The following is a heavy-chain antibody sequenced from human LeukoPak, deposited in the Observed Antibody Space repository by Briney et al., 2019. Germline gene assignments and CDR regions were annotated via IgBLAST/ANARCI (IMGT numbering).Heavy chain of an antibody. CDR1: GFTFSSYS. CDR3: AGQGVAAADAGYYYYYYMDV. D-gene: IGHD6-13*01. Sequence: PGGSLRLSCAASGFTFSSYSMSWVRQAPGKGLEWVSSISSSSSYIYYADSVKGRFTISRDNAKNSLYLQMNSLRAEDTAVYYCAGQGVAAADAGYYYYYYMDVWGKGTTVTVSS. V-gene: IGHV3-21*01. J-gene: IGHJ6*03. CDR2: ISSSSSYI.